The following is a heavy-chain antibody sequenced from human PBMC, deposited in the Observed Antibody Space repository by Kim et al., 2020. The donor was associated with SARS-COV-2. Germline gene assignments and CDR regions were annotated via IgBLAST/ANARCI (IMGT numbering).Heavy chain of an antibody. D-gene: IGHD3-3*01. J-gene: IGHJ4*02. CDR3: AKETTPIFGVVDGPY. Sequence: DSVKGRFTISRDNSKNTLYLQMNSLRAEDTAVYYCAKETTPIFGVVDGPYWGQGTLVTVSS. V-gene: IGHV3-23*01.